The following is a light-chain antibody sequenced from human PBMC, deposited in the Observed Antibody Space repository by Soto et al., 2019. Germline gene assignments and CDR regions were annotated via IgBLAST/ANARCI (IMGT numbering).Light chain of an antibody. J-gene: IGLJ2*01. CDR2: DVS. V-gene: IGLV2-14*01. CDR3: SSYTSSSTPQVV. CDR1: SSDVGGYNY. Sequence: QSALTQPASVSGSPGQSITISCTGTSSDVGGYNYVSWYQQYPGKAPKLMIYDVSNRPSGVSNRFSGSKSGNTASLTISGLQAEDEAEYYCSSYTSSSTPQVVFGGGTKVTVL.